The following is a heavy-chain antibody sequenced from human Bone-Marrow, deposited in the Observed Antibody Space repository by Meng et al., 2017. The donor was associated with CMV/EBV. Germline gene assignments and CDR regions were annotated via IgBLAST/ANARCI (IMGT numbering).Heavy chain of an antibody. CDR1: GFTFSSYG. V-gene: IGHV3-30*19. CDR3: AREYSSSSRYYYYGMDV. CDR2: ISYDGSNK. D-gene: IGHD6-6*01. J-gene: IGHJ6*01. Sequence: GGSLRLSCAASGFTFSSYGMHWVRQAPGKGLEWVAVISYDGSNKYYADSVKGRFTISRDNSKNTLYLQMNSLRAEDTAVYYCAREYSSSSRYYYYGMDVWGQGTTVTVSS.